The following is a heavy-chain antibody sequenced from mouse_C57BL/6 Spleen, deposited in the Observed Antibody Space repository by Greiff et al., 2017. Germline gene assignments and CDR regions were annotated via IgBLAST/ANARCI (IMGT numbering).Heavy chain of an antibody. CDR2: INYDGSST. V-gene: IGHV5-16*01. CDR1: GFTFSDYY. D-gene: IGHD3-2*02. CDR3: ARGPAQATAWFAY. J-gene: IGHJ3*01. Sequence: EVKLVESEGGLVQPGSSMKLSCTASGFTFSDYYMAWVRQVPEKGLEWVANINYDGSSTYYLDSLKSRFIISRDNAKNILYLQMSSLKSEDTAAYYWARGPAQATAWFAYWGQGTLVTVSA.